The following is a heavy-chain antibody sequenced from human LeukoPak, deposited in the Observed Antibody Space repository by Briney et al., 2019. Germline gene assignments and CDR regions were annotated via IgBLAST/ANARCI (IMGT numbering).Heavy chain of an antibody. CDR3: ARGTQHRYSGSYYDY. CDR1: GGSFSGYY. J-gene: IGHJ4*02. CDR2: INHSGST. D-gene: IGHD1-26*01. V-gene: IGHV4-34*01. Sequence: NPSETLSLTCAVYGGSFSGYYWSWIRQPPGKGLEWIGEINHSGSTNYNPSLKSRVTISVDKSKNQFSLKLSSVTAADTAVYYCARGTQHRYSGSYYDYWGQGTLVTVSS.